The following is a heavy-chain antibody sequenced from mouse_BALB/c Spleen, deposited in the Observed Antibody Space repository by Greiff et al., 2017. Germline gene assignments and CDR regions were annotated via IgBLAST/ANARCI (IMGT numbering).Heavy chain of an antibody. CDR3: ARHYGSSYVDY. J-gene: IGHJ2*01. CDR1: GFTFSSYG. Sequence: DVKLVESGGDLVKPGGSLKLSCAASGFTFSSYGMSWVRQTPDKRLEWVATISSGGSYTYYPDSVKGRFTISRDNAKNTLYLQMSSLKSEDTAMYYCARHYGSSYVDYWGQGTTLTVSS. V-gene: IGHV5-6*02. CDR2: ISSGGSYT. D-gene: IGHD1-1*01.